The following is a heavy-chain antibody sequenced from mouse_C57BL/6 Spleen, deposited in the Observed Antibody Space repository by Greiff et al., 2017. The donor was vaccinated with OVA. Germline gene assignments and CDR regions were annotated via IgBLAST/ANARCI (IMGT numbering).Heavy chain of an antibody. Sequence: VQLKESGPELVKPGASVKISCKASGYAFSSSWMNWVKQRPGKGLEWIGRIYPGDGDTNYNGKFKGKATLTADKSSSTAYMQLSSLTSEDSAVYFCARRDYGNYEGYFDVWGTGTTVTVSS. V-gene: IGHV1-82*01. CDR2: IYPGDGDT. D-gene: IGHD2-1*01. J-gene: IGHJ1*03. CDR1: GYAFSSSW. CDR3: ARRDYGNYEGYFDV.